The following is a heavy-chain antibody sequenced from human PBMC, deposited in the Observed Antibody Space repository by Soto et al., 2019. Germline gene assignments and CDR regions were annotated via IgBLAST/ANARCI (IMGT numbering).Heavy chain of an antibody. CDR3: ARIRDRYDSSGYYLDY. D-gene: IGHD3-22*01. V-gene: IGHV5-51*01. CDR2: IYPGDSDT. Sequence: GESLKISCKGSGYSFTSYWIGWVRQMPGKGLEWMGIIYPGDSDTRYSPSFQGQVTISADKSISTAYLQWSSLKASDTAMYYCARIRDRYDSSGYYLDYWGQGTLVTVSS. J-gene: IGHJ4*02. CDR1: GYSFTSYW.